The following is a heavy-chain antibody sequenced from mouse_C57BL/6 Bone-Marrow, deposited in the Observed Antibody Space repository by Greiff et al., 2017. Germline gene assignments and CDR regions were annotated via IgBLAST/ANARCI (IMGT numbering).Heavy chain of an antibody. CDR2: IYPRDGST. D-gene: IGHD1-1*01. CDR1: GYTFTDHT. J-gene: IGHJ3*01. CDR3: ARDEGNSYGFAY. Sequence: VQLQQSDAELLKPVASVQISCKVSGYTFTDHTIHWMKQMPEQGLEWIGYIYPRDGSTKYNEKFKGKATLTADKSSSTAYRQLNSLTSEDSAVYFCARDEGNSYGFAYWGQGTPVTVSA. V-gene: IGHV1-78*01.